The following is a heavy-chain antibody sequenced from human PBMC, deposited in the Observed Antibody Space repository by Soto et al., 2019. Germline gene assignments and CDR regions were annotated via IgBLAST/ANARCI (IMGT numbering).Heavy chain of an antibody. J-gene: IGHJ4*02. CDR3: ARDIPRYFDWLLEDRAFDY. CDR1: GGSISSYY. V-gene: IGHV4-59*01. Sequence: SETLSLTCTVSGGSISSYYWSWIRQPPGKGLEWIGYIYYSGSTNYNPSLKSRVTMTTDTSTSTAYMELRSLRSDDTAVYYCARDIPRYFDWLLEDRAFDYWGQGTLVTVSS. D-gene: IGHD3-9*01. CDR2: IYYSGST.